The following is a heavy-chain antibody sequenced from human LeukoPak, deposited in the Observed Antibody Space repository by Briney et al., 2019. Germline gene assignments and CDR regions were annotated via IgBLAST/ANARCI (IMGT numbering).Heavy chain of an antibody. CDR1: GGSISSYY. V-gene: IGHV4-4*07. Sequence: SETLSLTCTVSGGSISSYYWSWIRQPAGKGLEWIGRIYTSGSTNYNPSLKSRVTMSVDTSKNQFSLKLSSVTAADTAVYYCARGISQDSSGYSSPLFKYWGQGTLVTVSS. CDR3: ARGISQDSSGYSSPLFKY. D-gene: IGHD3-22*01. J-gene: IGHJ4*02. CDR2: IYTSGST.